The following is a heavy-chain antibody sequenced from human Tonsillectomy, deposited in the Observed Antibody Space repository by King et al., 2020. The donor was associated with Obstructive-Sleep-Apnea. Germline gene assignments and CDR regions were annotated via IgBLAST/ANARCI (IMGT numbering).Heavy chain of an antibody. J-gene: IGHJ5*02. CDR2: TYYRSKWYN. D-gene: IGHD2-15*01. CDR1: GDSVSSNSAA. CDR3: ARGYCSGDNRINWFDP. V-gene: IGHV6-1*01. Sequence: VQLPQSGPGLVKPSQTLSLTCALSGDSVSSNSAAWNWIRQSPSRGLEWLGRTYYRSKWYNNYAVSVKSRMTINPDTSKNQFSLHLNSVTPEDTAVYYCARGYCSGDNRINWFDPWGQGTLVTVSS.